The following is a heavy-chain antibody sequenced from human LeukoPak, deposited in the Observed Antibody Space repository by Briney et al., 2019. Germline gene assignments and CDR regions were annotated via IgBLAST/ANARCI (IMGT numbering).Heavy chain of an antibody. D-gene: IGHD3-16*02. V-gene: IGHV1-18*01. CDR3: AGGVMITFGGVIVPPNFDY. CDR2: ISAYNGNT. CDR1: GYTFTSYG. Sequence: ASVKVSCKASGYTFTSYGISWVRQAPGQGLEWMGWISAYNGNTNYAQKLQGRVTMTTDTSTSTAYMELRSLRSDDTAVYYCAGGVMITFGGVIVPPNFDYWGQGTLVTVFS. J-gene: IGHJ4*02.